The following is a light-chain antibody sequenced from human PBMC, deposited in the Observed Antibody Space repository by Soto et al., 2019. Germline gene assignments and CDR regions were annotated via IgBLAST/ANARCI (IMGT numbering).Light chain of an antibody. CDR3: TSYTIISPLYV. Sequence: QSVLTQPASVSGSPGQSITISCTGTSSDVGAYNYVSWYQQHPGTAPKLMVYDVSSRPSGVSDRFSGCKSGNTASLTISGLQAEDEADYYCTSYTIISPLYVFGTGTKVTVL. J-gene: IGLJ1*01. V-gene: IGLV2-14*01. CDR2: DVS. CDR1: SSDVGAYNY.